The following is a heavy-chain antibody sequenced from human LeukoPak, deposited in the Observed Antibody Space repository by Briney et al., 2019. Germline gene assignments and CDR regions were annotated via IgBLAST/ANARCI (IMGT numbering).Heavy chain of an antibody. CDR3: ARALTYCGGDCYYYYGMDV. V-gene: IGHV1-18*01. CDR2: ISAYNGNT. D-gene: IGHD2-21*02. CDR1: GYTFTSYG. Sequence: ASVKVSCKASGYTFTSYGISWVRQAPGQGLECMGWISAYNGNTNYAQKLQGRVTMTTDTSTSTAYMELRSLRSDDTAVYYCARALTYCGGDCYYYYGMDVWGQGTTVTVSS. J-gene: IGHJ6*02.